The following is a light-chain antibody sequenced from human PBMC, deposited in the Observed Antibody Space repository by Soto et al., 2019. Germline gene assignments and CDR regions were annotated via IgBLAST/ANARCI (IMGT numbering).Light chain of an antibody. J-gene: IGKJ4*01. CDR1: RSLLYSSNHKTY. CDR3: QQYYGTPLT. CDR2: WAS. Sequence: DIVLTQSPDSLSVSLGERATIDCKSSRSLLYSSNHKTYLAWYQHKPGQPPRLLINWASARASGVPDRFSGAGSGTDFTLTISSLQAEDVAVYFCQQYYGTPLTFGGGTKVEIK. V-gene: IGKV4-1*01.